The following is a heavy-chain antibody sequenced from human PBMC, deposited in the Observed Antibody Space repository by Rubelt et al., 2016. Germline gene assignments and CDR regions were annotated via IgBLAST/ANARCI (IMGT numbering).Heavy chain of an antibody. D-gene: IGHD3-16*01. Sequence: RQAPGKGLVWVSNIHSDGSRTNYADSVKGRFTISRDNSKNSLYLQMNSLRAEDTAVYYCATLTHAYSGMFDPWGQGTLVTVSS. J-gene: IGHJ5*02. CDR2: IHSDGSRT. V-gene: IGHV3-74*01. CDR3: ATLTHAYSGMFDP.